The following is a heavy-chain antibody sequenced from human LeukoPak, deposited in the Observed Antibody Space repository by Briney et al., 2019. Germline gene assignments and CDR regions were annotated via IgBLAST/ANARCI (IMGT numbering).Heavy chain of an antibody. CDR3: ATTRYYYDSSAFYGCAFDI. V-gene: IGHV3-48*03. Sequence: PGGSLRLSCAASGFTFSSYEMNWVRQAPGKGLEWVSYISSGGNTIYYADSVKGRFTISRDNAKNSLYLQMSSLRAEDTAVYYCATTRYYYDSSAFYGCAFDIWGQGKMVHVSS. D-gene: IGHD3-22*01. CDR1: GFTFSSYE. J-gene: IGHJ3*02. CDR2: ISSGGNTI.